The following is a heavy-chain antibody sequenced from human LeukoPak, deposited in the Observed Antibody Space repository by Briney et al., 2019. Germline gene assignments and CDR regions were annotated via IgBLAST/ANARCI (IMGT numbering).Heavy chain of an antibody. Sequence: ASVKVSCKVSGYTLTELSMHWVRQAPGKGLEWMGGFDPEDGETIYAQKFQGRVTMTEDTSTDTAYMELSSLRSEDTAVYYCARDWGYCSSTSCYRDYYYYYMDVWGKGTTVTVSS. V-gene: IGHV1-24*01. CDR1: GYTLTELS. J-gene: IGHJ6*03. D-gene: IGHD2-2*02. CDR3: ARDWGYCSSTSCYRDYYYYYMDV. CDR2: FDPEDGET.